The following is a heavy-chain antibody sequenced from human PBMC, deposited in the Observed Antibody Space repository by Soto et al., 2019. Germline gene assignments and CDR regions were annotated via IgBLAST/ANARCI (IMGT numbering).Heavy chain of an antibody. CDR3: ARGVTSTFGGVIELDY. CDR2: INAGNGNT. D-gene: IGHD3-16*02. CDR1: GYTFTSYA. J-gene: IGHJ4*02. V-gene: IGHV1-3*01. Sequence: ASVKVSCKASGYTFTSYAMHWVRQAPGQRLEWMGWINAGNGNTKYSQKFQGRVTITRDTSASTAYMELSSLRSEDTAVYYCARGVTSTFGGVIELDYWGQGTLVTVSS.